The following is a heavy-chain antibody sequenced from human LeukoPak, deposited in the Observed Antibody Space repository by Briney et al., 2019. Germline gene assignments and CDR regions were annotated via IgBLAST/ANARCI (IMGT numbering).Heavy chain of an antibody. Sequence: ASVKVSCKASGYTFTGYYMHWVRQAPGQGLEWMGWINPNSGGTNYAQKFQGRVTMTRDTSISTACMELSRLRSDDTAVYYCAREDHEYSSGWYDYWGQGTLVTVSS. CDR1: GYTFTGYY. CDR3: AREDHEYSSGWYDY. V-gene: IGHV1-2*02. D-gene: IGHD6-19*01. J-gene: IGHJ4*02. CDR2: INPNSGGT.